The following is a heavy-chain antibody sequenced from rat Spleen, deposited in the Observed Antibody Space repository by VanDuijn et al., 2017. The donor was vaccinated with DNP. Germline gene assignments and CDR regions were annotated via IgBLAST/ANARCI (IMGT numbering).Heavy chain of an antibody. CDR1: GFSLPSNS. CDR2: IWGDGSA. Sequence: QVQLKESGPGLVQPSQTLSLTCTVSGFSLPSNSVPWVRQPPGKGLEWMGGIWGDGSADYNSDLKSRLSISRDTSKSQVFLKMNSLQTEDTATYYCARYSTDYVMDAWGQGASVTVSS. J-gene: IGHJ4*01. CDR3: ARYSTDYVMDA. V-gene: IGHV2-1*01. D-gene: IGHD1-2*01.